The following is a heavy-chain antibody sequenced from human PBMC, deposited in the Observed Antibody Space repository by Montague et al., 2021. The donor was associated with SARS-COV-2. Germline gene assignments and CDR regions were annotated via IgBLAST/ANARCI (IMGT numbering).Heavy chain of an antibody. V-gene: IGHV3-53*05. D-gene: IGHD5-24*01. CDR1: GLIVASNY. Sequence: SLRLSCATPGLIVASNYMSRVRQAPGKGLEWVSITYSAGNTYYADSVKGRFSISSDNSKNTLYLQMNSLRPEDTAVYYCVSRDGYTPSWGQGTLVTVSS. CDR2: TYSAGNT. CDR3: VSRDGYTPS. J-gene: IGHJ5*02.